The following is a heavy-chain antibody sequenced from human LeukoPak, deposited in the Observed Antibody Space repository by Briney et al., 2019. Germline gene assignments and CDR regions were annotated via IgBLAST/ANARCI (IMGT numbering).Heavy chain of an antibody. CDR1: GFSFSSYW. Sequence: PGGSLRLSCAASGFSFSSYWMHWVRQAPGKGLVCVSRIKTDGSSTSYADSVKGRFTIFRDNAKNTLYLQMNSLRAEDTAVYYCAREGYYGSAALYSWGHGTLVTVSS. D-gene: IGHD3-10*01. CDR3: AREGYYGSAALYS. CDR2: IKTDGSST. J-gene: IGHJ5*01. V-gene: IGHV3-74*01.